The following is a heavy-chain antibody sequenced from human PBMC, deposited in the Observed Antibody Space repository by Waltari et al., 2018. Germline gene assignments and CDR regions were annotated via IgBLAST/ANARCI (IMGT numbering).Heavy chain of an antibody. J-gene: IGHJ4*02. CDR3: ARDRSPRLLYFDY. V-gene: IGHV3-30-3*01. Sequence: QVQLVESGGDVVQPGRSLRLSCAASGFAFSSYTMHWVRQAPGKGLEWVAVTIISYDGTNTYYADSGKGRFTIYRDNSKNTLYLQMNSLRPEETAVYYCARDRSPRLLYFDYWGQGTLVTVSS. CDR2: ISYDGTNT. CDR1: GFAFSSYT. D-gene: IGHD2-21*02.